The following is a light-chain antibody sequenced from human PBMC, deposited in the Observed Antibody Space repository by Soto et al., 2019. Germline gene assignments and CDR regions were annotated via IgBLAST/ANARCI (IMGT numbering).Light chain of an antibody. CDR2: DVT. J-gene: IGLJ1*01. CDR1: SSDVGGYDS. CDR3: CSSAGTHTYV. V-gene: IGLV2-11*01. Sequence: QSALTQPRSVSGSPGQSVTISCTGTSSDVGGYDSVSWYQQHPGQAPKLMIYDVTGRPSGVPDRFSASKSGNTAYLTISGIQAEDEADYYCCSSAGTHTYVFGTGTKLTVL.